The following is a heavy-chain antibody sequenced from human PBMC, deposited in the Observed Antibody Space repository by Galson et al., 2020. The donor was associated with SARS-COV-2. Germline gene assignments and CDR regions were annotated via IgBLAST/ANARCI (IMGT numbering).Heavy chain of an antibody. CDR2: INPSGGST. Sequence: ASVKVSCKASGYTFTSYYMHWVRQAPRQGLEWMGIINPSGGSTSYAQKFQGRVTMTRDTSTGTVYMELSSLRSEDTAVYYCATGRYDSSCYYYALRYYVDYWGQGTLVTVSS. V-gene: IGHV1-46*01. CDR1: GYTFTSYY. J-gene: IGHJ4*02. CDR3: ATGRYDSSCYYYALRYYVDY. D-gene: IGHD3-22*01.